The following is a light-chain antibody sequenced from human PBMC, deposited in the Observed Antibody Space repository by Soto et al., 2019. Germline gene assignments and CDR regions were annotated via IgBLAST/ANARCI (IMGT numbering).Light chain of an antibody. V-gene: IGLV2-8*01. J-gene: IGLJ2*01. CDR3: SSYSGSNNFVV. CDR2: EVS. Sequence: QSALTQPPSASGSPGQSVTISCTGTSSDVGGYNYVSWYQQHPGKAPKLMIYEVSKRPSGVPDRFSGSKSGNTASQTVSGRQAEDEADYYCSSYSGSNNFVVFGGGTKLTVL. CDR1: SSDVGGYNY.